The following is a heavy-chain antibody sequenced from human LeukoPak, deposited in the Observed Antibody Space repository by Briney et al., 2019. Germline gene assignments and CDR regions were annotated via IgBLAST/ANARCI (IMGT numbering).Heavy chain of an antibody. CDR1: GFSFSTYW. V-gene: IGHV3-23*01. J-gene: IGHJ4*02. CDR2: ISGSGGST. CDR3: AKDGVQLWLHGY. Sequence: GGSLRLSCAASGFSFSTYWMHWVRQAPGKGLEWVSAISGSGGSTYYADSVKGRFTISRDNSKNTLYLQMNSLRAEDTAVYYCAKDGVQLWLHGYWGQGTLVTVSS. D-gene: IGHD5-18*01.